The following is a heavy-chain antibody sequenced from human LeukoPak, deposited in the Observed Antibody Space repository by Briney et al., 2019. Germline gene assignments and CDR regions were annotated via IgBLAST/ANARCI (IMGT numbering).Heavy chain of an antibody. CDR3: ARHMGTGFDP. CDR1: GGSVSSYY. J-gene: IGHJ5*02. CDR2: IHYSGST. D-gene: IGHD1-1*01. Sequence: PSETLSLTCTVSGGSVSSYYWSWIRQPPGKGLEWIGYIHYSGSTNHNPSLKSRVTISVDTSKNQVSLKLSFVTAADTAVYYCARHMGTGFDPRGQGTLVTVSS. V-gene: IGHV4-59*08.